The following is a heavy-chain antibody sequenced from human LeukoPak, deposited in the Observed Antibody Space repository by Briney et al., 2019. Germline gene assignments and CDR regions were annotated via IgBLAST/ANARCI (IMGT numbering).Heavy chain of an antibody. Sequence: SETLSLTCSVSGGSMNSYYWSWIRQSPGKGLEWIGYIYNSGSTNYNPSLQSRVTISVDTSKNHFSLNLNSVTAADTAVYYCARGPRYMDVWGKGTTVTVSS. CDR2: IYNSGST. J-gene: IGHJ6*03. V-gene: IGHV4-59*12. CDR1: GGSMNSYY. CDR3: ARGPRYMDV.